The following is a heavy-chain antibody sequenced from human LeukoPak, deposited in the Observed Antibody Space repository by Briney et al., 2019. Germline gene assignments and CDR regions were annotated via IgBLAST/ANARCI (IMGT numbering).Heavy chain of an antibody. J-gene: IGHJ4*02. Sequence: GGSLRLSCAASGFTFSSYWMSWVRQAPGKGLEWVANIKQDGSEKYYVDSVKGRFTISRDNAKNSLYLQMNSLRAEDTALYYCAKDSAAAGTNYFDYWGQGTLVTVSS. CDR2: IKQDGSEK. CDR3: AKDSAAAGTNYFDY. D-gene: IGHD6-13*01. CDR1: GFTFSSYW. V-gene: IGHV3-7*03.